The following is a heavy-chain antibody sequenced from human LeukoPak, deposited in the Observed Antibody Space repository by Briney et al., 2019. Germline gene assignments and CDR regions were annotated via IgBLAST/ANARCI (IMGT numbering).Heavy chain of an antibody. CDR1: GGSISSYC. Sequence: SETLSLTCTASGGSISSYCWSWIRQPPGKGLEWIAYISDIGSINYNPSLKSRVTISLDTSKNQLSLKLRSVTAADTAVYYCAGHHPRNTVDFWGQGTLVTVSS. CDR3: AGHHPRNTVDF. V-gene: IGHV4-59*08. J-gene: IGHJ4*02. D-gene: IGHD2/OR15-2a*01. CDR2: ISDIGSI.